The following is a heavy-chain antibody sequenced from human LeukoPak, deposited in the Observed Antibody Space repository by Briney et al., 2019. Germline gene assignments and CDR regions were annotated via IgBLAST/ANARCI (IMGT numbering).Heavy chain of an antibody. CDR2: INPNSGGT. V-gene: IGHV1-2*02. CDR3: ARRTYYDSGSTPWYSDL. Sequence: ASVKVSCKASGYTFTGYYMHWVRQAPGQGLEWMGWINPNSGGTNYAQKFQGRVTMTRDTSISTAYMELSRLRSDDTAVYYCARRTYYDSGSTPWYSDLWGRGTLVTVSS. D-gene: IGHD3-10*01. J-gene: IGHJ2*01. CDR1: GYTFTGYY.